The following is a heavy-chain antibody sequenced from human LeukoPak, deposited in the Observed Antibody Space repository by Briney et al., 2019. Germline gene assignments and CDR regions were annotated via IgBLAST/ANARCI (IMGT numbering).Heavy chain of an antibody. CDR2: IYYSGAI. V-gene: IGHV4-59*08. J-gene: IGHJ4*02. CDR1: GGSISSYY. Sequence: SETLSLTCTVSGGSISSYYWSWIRQPPGKGLEWIGYIYYSGAINYNPFLKSRVTISVDASKNQFSLNLNSVTAADTAVYYCARHPPPGNNAYEGFIDNWGQGTLFIVSS. D-gene: IGHD5-12*01. CDR3: ARHPPPGNNAYEGFIDN.